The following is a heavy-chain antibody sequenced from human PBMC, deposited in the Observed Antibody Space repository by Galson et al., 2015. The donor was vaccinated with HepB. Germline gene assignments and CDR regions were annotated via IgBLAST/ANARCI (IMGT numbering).Heavy chain of an antibody. D-gene: IGHD1-14*01. CDR3: ARGPVWGYFDY. CDR1: GFTFSSYW. Sequence: SLRLSCAASGFTFSSYWMHWVRQAPGKGLVWVSRINSDGSSTSYADSVKGRFTISRDNAKNTLYLQMNSLRAEDTAVYYCARGPVWGYFDYWGQGTLVTVSS. CDR2: INSDGSST. V-gene: IGHV3-74*01. J-gene: IGHJ4*02.